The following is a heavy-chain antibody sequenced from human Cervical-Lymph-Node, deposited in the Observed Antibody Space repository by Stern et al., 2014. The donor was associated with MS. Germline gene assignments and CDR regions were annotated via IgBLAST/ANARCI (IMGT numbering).Heavy chain of an antibody. J-gene: IGHJ5*02. Sequence: VQLVESEAEVTKPGSSVQVSCKASGGTFSKFPSSWVRQAPGQGLEWMGGLFPVFGTPTYAQEFRGRVTITADVSTSTVYMELSSLRSDDTAVYYCALSSETSDRWYSLGYDLWGQGTLVTVSS. CDR2: LFPVFGTP. V-gene: IGHV1-69*01. CDR3: ALSSETSDRWYSLGYDL. D-gene: IGHD6-13*01. CDR1: GGTFSKFP.